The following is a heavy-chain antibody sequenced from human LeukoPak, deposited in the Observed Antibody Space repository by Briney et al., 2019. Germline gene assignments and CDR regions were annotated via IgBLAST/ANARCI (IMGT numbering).Heavy chain of an antibody. D-gene: IGHD2-2*01. J-gene: IGHJ3*02. Sequence: SETLSLTCTVSGGSISSGDYYWSWIRQPPGKGLEWIGYIYYSGSTYYNPSLKSRVTISVDTSKNQFSLKLSSVTAADTAVYYCARDPYCSSTSCLGFDIWGQGTMVTVSS. V-gene: IGHV4-30-4*01. CDR1: GGSISSGDYY. CDR3: ARDPYCSSTSCLGFDI. CDR2: IYYSGST.